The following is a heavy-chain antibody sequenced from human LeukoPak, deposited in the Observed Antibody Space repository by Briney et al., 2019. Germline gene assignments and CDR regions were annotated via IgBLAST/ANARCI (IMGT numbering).Heavy chain of an antibody. CDR3: ARPSYYYDSSGYYNY. J-gene: IGHJ4*02. D-gene: IGHD3-22*01. Sequence: QGXEGXGXINPSGGRTSYAQKFQGRVTMTRDTSTSTVYMELSSLRSEDTAVYYCARPSYYYDSSGYYNYWGQGTLVTVSS. V-gene: IGHV1-46*03. CDR2: INPSGGRT.